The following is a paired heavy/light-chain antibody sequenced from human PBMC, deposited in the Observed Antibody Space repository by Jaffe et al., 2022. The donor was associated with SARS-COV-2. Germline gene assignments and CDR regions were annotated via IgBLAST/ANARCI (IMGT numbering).Heavy chain of an antibody. Sequence: QVQLQESGPGLVKPSQTLSLTCTVSGGSISSGGYYWSWIRQRPGQGLEWIGYIHYSGGTSFNPALKSRVTISIDTSKKQFSLKLSSLTAADTAMYYCARYNLPGYCSGGACYNWFDPWGQGSQVTVSS. CDR3: ARYNLPGYCSGGACYNWFDP. CDR2: IHYSGGT. J-gene: IGHJ5*02. CDR1: GGSISSGGYY. V-gene: IGHV4-31*03. D-gene: IGHD2-15*01.
Light chain of an antibody. V-gene: IGKV1-39*01. CDR1: QTVSSY. J-gene: IGKJ1*01. CDR3: QQTYNIPTT. CDR2: AAS. Sequence: DIQMTQSPSSLSASVGDRVTITCRASQTVSSYLNWYQQKPGEAPKALIYAASTLQSGVPSRFSGSGSGTDFTLTISSLQPEDCATYYCQQTYNIPTTFGQGTKVEI.